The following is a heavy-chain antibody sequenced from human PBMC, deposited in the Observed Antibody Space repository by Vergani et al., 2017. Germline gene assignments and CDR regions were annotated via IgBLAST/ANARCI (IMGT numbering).Heavy chain of an antibody. J-gene: IGHJ2*01. CDR3: VKDIAASGNYWYFDL. CDR1: GFTFDDYA. CDR2: INWNSDSI. Sequence: EVQLVESGGGLVQPGRSLRLSCAVSGFTFDDYAMHWVRQAPGKGLEWVSGINWNSDSIAYADSVKGRFTISRDNAKNSLYLQMNSLGAEDTALYYCVKDIAASGNYWYFDLWGRGTLVTVSS. D-gene: IGHD6-13*01. V-gene: IGHV3-9*01.